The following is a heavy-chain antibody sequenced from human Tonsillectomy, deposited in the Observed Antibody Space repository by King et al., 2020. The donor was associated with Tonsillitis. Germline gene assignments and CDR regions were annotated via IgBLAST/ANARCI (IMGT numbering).Heavy chain of an antibody. CDR3: ARRAGVVTAMEL. D-gene: IGHD2-21*02. V-gene: IGHV1-8*01. CDR1: GYTFIDYD. CDR2: MNPNNCNT. J-gene: IGHJ4*02. Sequence: VQLVQSGAEVKKPGASVKVSCKASGYTFIDYDISWVRQATGQGLEWMGWMNPNNCNTAYVQNFQGRVTMTRNTSIGSAYMELSSLRSEDTAVFYCARRAGVVTAMELCGQGTLVTVS.